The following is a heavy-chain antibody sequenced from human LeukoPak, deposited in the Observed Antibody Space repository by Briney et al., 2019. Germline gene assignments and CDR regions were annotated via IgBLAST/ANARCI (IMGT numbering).Heavy chain of an antibody. D-gene: IGHD4/OR15-4a*01. J-gene: IGHJ5*02. V-gene: IGHV4-4*09. CDR2: TYDSGTT. Sequence: SEALSLTCSGSGVSITSDYWGWIRPCPGEGLGWIDFTYDSGTTNYNPPPKSRFTISVDTSKNQFSLKLRSVTAADTAIYYCAMSPPRGASFDPWGQGTLVTVSS. CDR1: GVSITSDY. CDR3: AMSPPRGASFDP.